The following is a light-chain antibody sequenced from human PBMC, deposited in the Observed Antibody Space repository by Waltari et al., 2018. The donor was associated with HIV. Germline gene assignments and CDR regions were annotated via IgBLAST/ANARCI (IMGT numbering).Light chain of an antibody. CDR3: QVWDSGIVV. CDR2: ADS. Sequence: YEVTQRPSRSVALGQTATLTWGGNYIGAKSVHWYQQKAGQAPLLVIYADSGRPSGVPDRCSGSSSGDMATLTITRVQSGDEAHYYCQVWDSGIVVFGGGTKLTVL. J-gene: IGLJ3*02. V-gene: IGLV3-9*01. CDR1: YIGAKS.